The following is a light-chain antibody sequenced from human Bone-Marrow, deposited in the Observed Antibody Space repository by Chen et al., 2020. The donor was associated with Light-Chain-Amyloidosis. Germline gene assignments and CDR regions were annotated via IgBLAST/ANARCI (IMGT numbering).Light chain of an antibody. CDR1: NIGSTS. Sequence: SYVLTQPSSVSVAPGQTATIACGGNNIGSTSVPWYQQTPGQAPLLFVYDDSDRPSGIPERLSGSNSGNTATLTISRVEAGDEAVYYCQVWDRSSDRPVFGGGTKLTVL. CDR2: DDS. CDR3: QVWDRSSDRPV. J-gene: IGLJ3*02. V-gene: IGLV3-21*02.